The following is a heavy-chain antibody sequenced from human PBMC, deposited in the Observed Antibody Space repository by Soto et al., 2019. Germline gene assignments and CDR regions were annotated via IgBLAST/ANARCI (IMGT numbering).Heavy chain of an antibody. J-gene: IGHJ5*02. CDR2: IYTSGST. CDR1: GGSISSYY. CDR3: ARDDMTIFGVVIMEQYNWFDP. V-gene: IGHV4-4*07. Sequence: SETLSLTCTVSGGSISSYYWSWIRQPAGKGLEWIGRIYTSGSTNYNPSLKSRVTMSVDTSKNQFSLKLSSVTAADTAVYYCARDDMTIFGVVIMEQYNWFDPWGQGTLVTVSS. D-gene: IGHD3-3*01.